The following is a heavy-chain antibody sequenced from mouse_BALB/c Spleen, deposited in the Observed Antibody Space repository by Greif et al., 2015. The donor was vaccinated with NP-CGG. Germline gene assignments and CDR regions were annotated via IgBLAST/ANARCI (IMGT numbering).Heavy chain of an antibody. V-gene: IGHV1-4*01. D-gene: IGHD1-1*01. CDR3: ARYYGSSPYFDY. CDR2: INPSSGYT. Sequence: VQLVESGAELARPGASVKMSCKASGYTFTSYTMHWVKQRPGQGLEWIGYINPSSGYTNYNQKFKDKATLTADKSSSTAYMQLSSLTSEDSAVYYCARYYGSSPYFDYWGQGTTLTVSS. J-gene: IGHJ2*01. CDR1: GYTFTSYT.